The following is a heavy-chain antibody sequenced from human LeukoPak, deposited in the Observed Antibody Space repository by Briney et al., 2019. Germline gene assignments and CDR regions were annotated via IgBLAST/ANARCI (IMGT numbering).Heavy chain of an antibody. CDR3: ALSHYDSSGYYSYYYYYYMDV. Sequence: SVKVSCKASGGTFSSYAISWVRQAPGQGLEWMGGIIPIFGTANYAQKFQGRVTITTDESTSTAYMELSSLRSEDTAVYYCALSHYDSSGYYSYYYYYYMDVWGKGTTVTVSS. J-gene: IGHJ6*03. V-gene: IGHV1-69*05. D-gene: IGHD3-22*01. CDR2: IIPIFGTA. CDR1: GGTFSSYA.